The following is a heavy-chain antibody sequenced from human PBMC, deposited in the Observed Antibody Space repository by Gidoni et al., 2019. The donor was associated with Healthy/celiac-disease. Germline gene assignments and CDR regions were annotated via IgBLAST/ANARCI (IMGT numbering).Heavy chain of an antibody. CDR1: GYTFTGYD. CDR2: INPNSGGT. D-gene: IGHD3-3*01. Sequence: QVQLVQSGAEVKKPGASVKVSCKASGYTFTGYDMLWVRQAPGQGLEWMGRINPNSGGTNYAQKFQGRVTMTRDTFISTAYMDLSRLRSDDTAVYFCARASILEWSVDYWGRGTLVTVSS. CDR3: ARASILEWSVDY. V-gene: IGHV1-2*06. J-gene: IGHJ4*02.